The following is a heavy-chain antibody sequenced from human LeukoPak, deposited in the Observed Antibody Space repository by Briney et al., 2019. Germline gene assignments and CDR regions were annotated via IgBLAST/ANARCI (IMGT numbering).Heavy chain of an antibody. J-gene: IGHJ3*02. CDR1: GFTFSSYS. V-gene: IGHV3-21*01. Sequence: GGSLRLSCAASGFTFSSYSMIWVRQAPGKGLVWVSSISISSSYLYYADSVKGRFTISRDNAKNSLYLQMNSLRAEDTAVYYCARDKNWGSGAFDIWGQGTMVTVSS. D-gene: IGHD7-27*01. CDR3: ARDKNWGSGAFDI. CDR2: ISISSSYL.